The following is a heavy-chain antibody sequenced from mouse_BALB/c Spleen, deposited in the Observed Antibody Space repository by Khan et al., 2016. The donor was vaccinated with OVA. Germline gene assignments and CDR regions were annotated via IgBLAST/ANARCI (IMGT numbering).Heavy chain of an antibody. CDR3: ARQPYYHYNVMDY. D-gene: IGHD2-10*01. Sequence: QVQLKESGPGLVAPSQSLSITCTISGFSLTNYGVHWVRQPPGKGLVWLVLMWGDGSTTYNSALKSRLTISKDNSKSQVFLKVNSLQTDDTALYFCARQPYYHYNVMDYWGQGTSVTVSA. V-gene: IGHV2-6-1*01. CDR1: GFSLTNYG. CDR2: MWGDGST. J-gene: IGHJ4*01.